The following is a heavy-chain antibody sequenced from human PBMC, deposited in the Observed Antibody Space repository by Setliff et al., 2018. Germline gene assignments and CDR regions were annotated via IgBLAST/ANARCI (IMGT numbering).Heavy chain of an antibody. CDR2: ISAYNGYI. V-gene: IGHV1-18*01. CDR3: ARSPPNRGVGQGHHMDV. D-gene: IGHD1-26*01. Sequence: ASVKVSCKASGYSFSNYGVTWVRQAPGQGLEWMGWISAYNGYIVYAQKFQGRVTMTTDTSTSTAYVEVRSLRSDDTAVYYCARSPPNRGVGQGHHMDVWGKGTTVTVSS. J-gene: IGHJ6*03. CDR1: GYSFSNYG.